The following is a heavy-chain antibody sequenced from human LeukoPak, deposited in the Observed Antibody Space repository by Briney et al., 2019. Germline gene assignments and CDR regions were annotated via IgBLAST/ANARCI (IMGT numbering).Heavy chain of an antibody. CDR3: ARSGQDCTSTSCSAYYYYGMDV. V-gene: IGHV4-34*01. CDR2: INHSGST. D-gene: IGHD2-2*01. J-gene: IGHJ6*02. Sequence: SETLSLTCAVYGGSFSGYYWSWIRQPPGKGLEWIGEINHSGSTNYNPSLKSRVTISADTSKNQFSLKLSSVTAADTAVYFCARSGQDCTSTSCSAYYYYGMDVWGQGTTVTVSS. CDR1: GGSFSGYY.